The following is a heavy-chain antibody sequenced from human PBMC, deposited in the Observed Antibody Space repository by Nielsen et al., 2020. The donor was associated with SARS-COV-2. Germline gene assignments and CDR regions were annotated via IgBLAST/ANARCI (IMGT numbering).Heavy chain of an antibody. Sequence: GESLKISCTGSGFTFGDFAMSWFRQTPGKGLGPGKGLEWVSRINSDGTDTGYADSVKGRFTVSRDNAKNTVYLQMNTLSVEDTAVYYCGGGTYGALGYWGQGTLVTVSS. V-gene: IGHV3-74*01. CDR3: GGGTYGALGY. J-gene: IGHJ4*02. CDR2: INSDGTDT. CDR1: GFTFGDFA. D-gene: IGHD4/OR15-4a*01.